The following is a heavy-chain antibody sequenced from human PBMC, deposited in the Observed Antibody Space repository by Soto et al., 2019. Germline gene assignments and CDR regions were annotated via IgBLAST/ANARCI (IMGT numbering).Heavy chain of an antibody. CDR1: GFTFSDNG. CDR2: ISYDGSNK. J-gene: IGHJ6*02. Sequence: QVPLVESGGGVVQPGRSLTLSCAASGFTFSDNGMHWVRQAPGKGLEWVSVISYDGSNKYYADSVKGRFTISRDNSNDPKYLQMNCLRLDDTAVYYCAKGDGAGHYYGMDVWGQGPTGTVSS. D-gene: IGHD6-19*01. CDR3: AKGDGAGHYYGMDV. V-gene: IGHV3-30*18.